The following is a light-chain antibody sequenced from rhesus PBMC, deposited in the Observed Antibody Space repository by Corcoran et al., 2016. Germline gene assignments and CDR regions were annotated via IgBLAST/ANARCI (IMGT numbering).Light chain of an antibody. J-gene: IGKJ4*01. CDR1: QGISKY. V-gene: IGKV1S14*01. Sequence: DIQMTQSPSSLTASVGDKVTITCRASQGISKYVAWYQQKPGKAPKPLIYYSSNLESGVPSRFSGSASGTAFPLTLRSLQPEDFSIYYCQQHHSYPLTFGRVTKVEI. CDR2: YSS. CDR3: QQHHSYPLT.